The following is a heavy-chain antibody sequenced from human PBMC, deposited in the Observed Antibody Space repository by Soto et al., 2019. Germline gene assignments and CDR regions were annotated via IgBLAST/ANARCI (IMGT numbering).Heavy chain of an antibody. D-gene: IGHD2-15*01. CDR3: ARDCSGGSCYRAFDI. CDR1: GFTFSSYS. CDR2: ISSSSSYI. J-gene: IGHJ3*02. V-gene: IGHV3-21*01. Sequence: GGSLRLSCAASGFTFSSYSMNWVRQAPGKGLEWVSSISSSSSYIYYADSVKGRFTISRDNAKNSLYLQMNSLRAEDTAVYYCARDCSGGSCYRAFDIWGQGTIVTVSS.